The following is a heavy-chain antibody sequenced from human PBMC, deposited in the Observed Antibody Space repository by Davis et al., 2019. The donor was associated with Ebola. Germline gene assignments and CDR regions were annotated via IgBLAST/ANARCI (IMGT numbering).Heavy chain of an antibody. CDR3: ARDLWFRELLTSNWFDP. CDR1: GGSFSGYY. J-gene: IGHJ5*02. D-gene: IGHD3-10*01. V-gene: IGHV4-34*01. Sequence: SETLSLTCAVYGGSFSGYYWSWIRQPPGKGLEWIGEINHSGSTNYNPSLKSRVTISVDTSKNQFSLKLSSVTAADTAVYYCARDLWFRELLTSNWFDPWGQGTLVTVSS. CDR2: INHSGST.